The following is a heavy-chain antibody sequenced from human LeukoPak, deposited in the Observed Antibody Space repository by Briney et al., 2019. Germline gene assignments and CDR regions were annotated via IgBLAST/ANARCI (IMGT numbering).Heavy chain of an antibody. Sequence: GGSLRLSCAASGFTFSSYSMNWVRQAPGKGLEWVSSISSSSSYIYYADSVKGRFTISRDNAKNSLYLQMNSLRAEDTAAYYCARGPVAGTGIHDYWGQGTLVTVSS. D-gene: IGHD6-19*01. CDR1: GFTFSSYS. J-gene: IGHJ4*02. V-gene: IGHV3-21*01. CDR2: ISSSSSYI. CDR3: ARGPVAGTGIHDY.